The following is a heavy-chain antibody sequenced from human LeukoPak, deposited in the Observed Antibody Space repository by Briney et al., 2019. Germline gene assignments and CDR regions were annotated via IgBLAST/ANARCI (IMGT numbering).Heavy chain of an antibody. Sequence: PGRSLRLSCAASGFTFSSYAMHWVRQAPGKGLEWVAVISYDGSNKYYADSVKGRFTISRDNSKNTLYLQMNSLRAEDTAVYYCAREAGVDCSGGSCYRLYYFDYWGQGTLVTVSS. J-gene: IGHJ4*02. CDR3: AREAGVDCSGGSCYRLYYFDY. CDR2: ISYDGSNK. V-gene: IGHV3-30-3*01. D-gene: IGHD2-15*01. CDR1: GFTFSSYA.